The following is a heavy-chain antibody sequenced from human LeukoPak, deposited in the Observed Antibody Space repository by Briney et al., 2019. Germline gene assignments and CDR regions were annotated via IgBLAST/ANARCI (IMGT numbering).Heavy chain of an antibody. CDR1: RGTFSSYA. J-gene: IGHJ4*02. CDR2: IIPILGIA. CDR3: ASTPYSGSYYAY. D-gene: IGHD1-26*01. V-gene: IGHV1-69*04. Sequence: SVKVSCKASRGTFSSYAISWVRQAPGQGLEWMGRIIPILGIANYAQKFQGRVTITADKSTSTAYMELSSLRSEDTAVYYCASTPYSGSYYAYWGQGTLVTVSS.